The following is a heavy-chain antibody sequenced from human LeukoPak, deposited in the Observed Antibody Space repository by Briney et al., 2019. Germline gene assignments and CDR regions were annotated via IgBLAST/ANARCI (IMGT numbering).Heavy chain of an antibody. Sequence: SETLSLTCSVSGGSISSYYWSWLRQPPGKAVEYIGYYYYSGSTNYNTSLKSRVTISVDTSKDQFSLNLTSVTAADTAVYYCARLKCISTTCPSRYVMDVWGQGTTVTVSS. CDR2: YYYSGST. J-gene: IGHJ6*02. D-gene: IGHD2-2*01. V-gene: IGHV4-59*01. CDR3: ARLKCISTTCPSRYVMDV. CDR1: GGSISSYY.